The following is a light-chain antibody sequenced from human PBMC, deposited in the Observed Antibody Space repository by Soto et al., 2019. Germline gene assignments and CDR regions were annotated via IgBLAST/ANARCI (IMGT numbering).Light chain of an antibody. V-gene: IGKV3-11*01. J-gene: IGKJ5*01. Sequence: EIVVTQSPATLSLSPGESATLSCRASQSLSYYLAWYQQKPGQAPRLLIYDASHRATGIPVRFSGSGSGTDFTLTISSLEPEDFAVYYCQQRTYSITFGQGTRLEI. CDR3: QQRTYSIT. CDR2: DAS. CDR1: QSLSYY.